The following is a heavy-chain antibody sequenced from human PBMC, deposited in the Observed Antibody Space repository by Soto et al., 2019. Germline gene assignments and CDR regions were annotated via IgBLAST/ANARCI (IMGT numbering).Heavy chain of an antibody. D-gene: IGHD2-21*01. CDR2: IVVGSGNT. V-gene: IGHV1-58*01. J-gene: IGHJ4*02. CDR1: GFTFTSSA. CDR3: AAGEGGALTFYVY. Sequence: SVKVSCKASGFTFTSSAVQWVRQALGQRLEWIGRIVVGSGNTNYAQKFQERVTITRDMSTSTAYMELSSLRSEDTAVYYCAAGEGGALTFYVYWGQGTLVTVSS.